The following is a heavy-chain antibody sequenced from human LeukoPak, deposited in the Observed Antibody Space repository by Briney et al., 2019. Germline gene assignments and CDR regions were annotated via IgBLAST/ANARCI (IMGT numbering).Heavy chain of an antibody. CDR3: ATGYSSTWYYFDY. Sequence: SEALSLTCTVSGDSISSYYWSWIRQPPGKGLEWIGYSYHTGSTNYNPSLKSRVTISVDTSKNQFPLKLSSVTAGDTAVYYCATGYSSTWYYFDYWGQGTLVTVSS. CDR1: GDSISSYY. CDR2: SYHTGST. J-gene: IGHJ4*02. V-gene: IGHV4-59*01. D-gene: IGHD6-13*01.